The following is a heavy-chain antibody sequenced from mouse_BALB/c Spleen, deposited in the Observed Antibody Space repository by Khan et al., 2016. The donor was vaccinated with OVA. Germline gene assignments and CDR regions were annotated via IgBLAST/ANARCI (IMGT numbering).Heavy chain of an antibody. CDR3: ARKDYYDYDPFPY. J-gene: IGHJ3*01. CDR1: GYSITSEYA. Sequence: EVQLQESGPGLVKPSQSLSLTCTVTGYSITSEYAWNWIRQFPGNKLEWMGYINYRGNTRFNPSLKSRTSITRETSKNQFFLQLNSVTTEDTATYYCARKDYYDYDPFPYWGQGTLVTVSA. D-gene: IGHD2-4*01. CDR2: INYRGNT. V-gene: IGHV3-2*02.